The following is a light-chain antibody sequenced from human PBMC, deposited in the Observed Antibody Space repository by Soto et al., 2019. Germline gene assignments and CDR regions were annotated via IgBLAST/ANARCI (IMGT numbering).Light chain of an antibody. CDR2: STS. J-gene: IGLJ2*01. Sequence: QAVVTQEPSLTVSPGGTGPLTCAASTGAVTSGYDPNWFQQKLGHAPRALIYSTSNNHSWTPARFSGSLLGVKAALTLSGVQPEDEAEYYCLIYYGGDQVFGGGTKLTVL. V-gene: IGLV7-43*01. CDR1: TGAVTSGYD. CDR3: LIYYGGDQV.